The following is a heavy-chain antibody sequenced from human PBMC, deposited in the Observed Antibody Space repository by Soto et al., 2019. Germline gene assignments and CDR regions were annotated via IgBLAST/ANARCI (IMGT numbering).Heavy chain of an antibody. CDR3: ARDLGGPDY. D-gene: IGHD3-16*01. V-gene: IGHV3-74*03. J-gene: IGHJ4*02. CDR1: DFSLSPYW. CDR2: LSSDGFGA. Sequence: GSLRLACAASDFSLSPYWMHWVRQVPGRGLEWVARLSSDGFGAAYADSVKGRFFISRDIARNTLSLQMNSLRADDTAVYYCARDLGGPDYWGRGTSVTVSS.